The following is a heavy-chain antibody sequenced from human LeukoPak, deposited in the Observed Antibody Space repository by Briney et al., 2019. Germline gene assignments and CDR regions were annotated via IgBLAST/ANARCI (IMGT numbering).Heavy chain of an antibody. J-gene: IGHJ4*02. V-gene: IGHV1-2*02. CDR1: GYTFTGYY. Sequence: ASVKVSCKASGYTFTGYYMHWVRQAPGQGLGWMGWINTKSGGTNYAQKFQGRVTMTRDTSISTAYMELSRLRSDDTAVYYCARGRLYYHSSRYYLTNSIDYWGQGTLVTVSS. CDR2: INTKSGGT. CDR3: ARGRLYYHSSRYYLTNSIDY. D-gene: IGHD3-22*01.